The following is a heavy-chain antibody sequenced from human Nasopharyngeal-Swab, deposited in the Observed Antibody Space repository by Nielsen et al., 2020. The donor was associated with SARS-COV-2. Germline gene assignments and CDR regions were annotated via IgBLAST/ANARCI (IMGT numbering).Heavy chain of an antibody. D-gene: IGHD3-10*01. CDR3: ARDSGAYGSGEIDY. V-gene: IGHV3-33*01. J-gene: IGHJ4*02. CDR2: IWYDGSNK. Sequence: VRQAPGKGLEWVAVIWYDGSNKYYADSVKGRFTISRDNSKNTLYLQMNSLRAEDTAVYYCARDSGAYGSGEIDYWGQGTLVTSPQ.